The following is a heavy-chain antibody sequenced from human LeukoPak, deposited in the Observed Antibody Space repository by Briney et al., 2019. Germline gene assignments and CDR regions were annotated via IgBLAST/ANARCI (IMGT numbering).Heavy chain of an antibody. D-gene: IGHD6-19*01. J-gene: IGHJ4*02. CDR1: AFSLSTSGVG. Sequence: SGPTLVNPTQTLTLTCTFSAFSLSTSGVGVGWIRQPPGKALEWLALIYWNDDKRYSPSLKSRLTITKDTSKNQVVLTMTNMDPVDTATYYCAHSMALIAVAGISFDYWGQGTLVTVSS. V-gene: IGHV2-5*01. CDR2: IYWNDDK. CDR3: AHSMALIAVAGISFDY.